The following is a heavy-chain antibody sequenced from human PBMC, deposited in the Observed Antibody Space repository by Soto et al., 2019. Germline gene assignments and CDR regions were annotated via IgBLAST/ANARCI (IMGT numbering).Heavy chain of an antibody. Sequence: QVQLVQSGAEVEKPGASVMVSRKASAYAFTSYGISSVRQALGQGLEWMGWIRHYKGYTNYAQMLQGRVSMPTDTTTSTAYMVLRSLRSDDTAVYYCARDLPPQDYWGQGTLVTVSS. CDR3: ARDLPPQDY. V-gene: IGHV1-18*01. CDR2: IRHYKGYT. CDR1: AYAFTSYG. J-gene: IGHJ4*02.